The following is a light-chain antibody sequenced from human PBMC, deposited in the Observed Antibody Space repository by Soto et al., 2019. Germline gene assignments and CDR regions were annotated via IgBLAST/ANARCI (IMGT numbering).Light chain of an antibody. CDR3: CSYAGSYLTYV. Sequence: HSVLTQPRSVSGSPGQSVTISCTGTSSDVGGYNYVSWYQHHPGRAPKLMIYDVSKRPSGVPDRFSGSKSGNTASLTISGLQAEDEADYYCCSYAGSYLTYVFGTGTKLTVL. CDR1: SSDVGGYNY. V-gene: IGLV2-11*01. CDR2: DVS. J-gene: IGLJ1*01.